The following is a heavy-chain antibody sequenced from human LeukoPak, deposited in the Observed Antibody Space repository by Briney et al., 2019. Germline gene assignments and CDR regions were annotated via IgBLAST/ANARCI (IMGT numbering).Heavy chain of an antibody. CDR2: ISSSSSTI. Sequence: QAGGSLRLSCAASGFTFSSYSMNWVRQAPGKGLEWVSYISSSSSTIYYADSVKGRFTISRDNAKNSLYLQMNSLRDEDTAVYYCARPWNYYYYYGTDVWGQGTTVTVSS. V-gene: IGHV3-48*02. CDR3: ARPWNYYYYYGTDV. CDR1: GFTFSSYS. J-gene: IGHJ6*02. D-gene: IGHD1-1*01.